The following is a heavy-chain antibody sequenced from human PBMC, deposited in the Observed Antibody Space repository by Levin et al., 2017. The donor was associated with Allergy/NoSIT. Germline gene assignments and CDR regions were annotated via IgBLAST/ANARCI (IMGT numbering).Heavy chain of an antibody. V-gene: IGHV3-30-3*01. Sequence: LSLTCAASGFTFSSYAMHWVRQAPGKGLEWVAVISYDGSNKYYADSVKGRFTISRDNSKNTLYLQMNSLRAEDTAVYYCARGRGAARPNYWGQGTLVTVSS. J-gene: IGHJ4*02. CDR1: GFTFSSYA. D-gene: IGHD6-6*01. CDR3: ARGRGAARPNY. CDR2: ISYDGSNK.